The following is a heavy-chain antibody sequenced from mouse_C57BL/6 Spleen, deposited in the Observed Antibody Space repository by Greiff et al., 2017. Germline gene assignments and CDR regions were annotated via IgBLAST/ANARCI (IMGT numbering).Heavy chain of an antibody. J-gene: IGHJ4*01. CDR1: GYAFSSYW. V-gene: IGHV1-80*01. D-gene: IGHD2-3*01. Sequence: QVQLKESGAELVKPGASVKISCKASGYAFSSYWMNWVKQRPGKGLEWIGQIYPGDGDTNYNGQFKGKATLTADKSSSTAYMQLSSLTSEDSAVYFCARQGWLLQDYYAMDYWGQGTSVTVSS. CDR3: ARQGWLLQDYYAMDY. CDR2: IYPGDGDT.